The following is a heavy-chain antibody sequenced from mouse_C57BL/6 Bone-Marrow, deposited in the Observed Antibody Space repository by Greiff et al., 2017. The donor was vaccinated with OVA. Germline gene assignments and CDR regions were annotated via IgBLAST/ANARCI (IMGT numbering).Heavy chain of an antibody. Sequence: QVQLQQSGAELVKPGASVKISCKASGYAFSSYWMNWVKQRPGKGLEWIGQIYPGDGDTNYNGKFKGKATLTADKSSSTAYMQLSSLTSEDSAVYYCARDPRGAGSSYWYFDVWGTGTTVTVSS. CDR3: ARDPRGAGSSYWYFDV. V-gene: IGHV1-80*01. D-gene: IGHD1-1*01. J-gene: IGHJ1*03. CDR2: IYPGDGDT. CDR1: GYAFSSYW.